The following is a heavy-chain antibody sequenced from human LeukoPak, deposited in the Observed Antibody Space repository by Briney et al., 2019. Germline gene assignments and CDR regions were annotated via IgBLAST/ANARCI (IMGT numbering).Heavy chain of an antibody. V-gene: IGHV3-33*01. J-gene: IGHJ4*02. Sequence: AGGSLRLSCAASGFTFSSYGMHWVRQAPGKGLEWVAVIWYDGSNKYYADSVKGRFTISRDNSKNTLYLQMNSLRAEDTAVYYCATEGGTPYYYDSSGSKADFDYWGQGTLVTVSS. CDR1: GFTFSSYG. CDR3: ATEGGTPYYYDSSGSKADFDY. D-gene: IGHD3-22*01. CDR2: IWYDGSNK.